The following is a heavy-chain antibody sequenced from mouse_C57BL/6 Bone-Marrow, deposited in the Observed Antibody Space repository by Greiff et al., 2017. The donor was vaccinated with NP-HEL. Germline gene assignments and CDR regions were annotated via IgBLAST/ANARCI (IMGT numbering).Heavy chain of an antibody. J-gene: IGHJ3*01. V-gene: IGHV1-64*01. CDR2: IHPNSGST. CDR3: ARYGKRFAY. Sequence: QVQLQQSGAELVKPGASVELSCKASGYTFTSYWMHWVKQRPGQGLEWIGMIHPNSGSTNYNEKFKSKATLTVDKSSSTAYMQLSSLTSEDSAVYYCARYGKRFAYWGQGTLVTVSA. D-gene: IGHD2-1*01. CDR1: GYTFTSYW.